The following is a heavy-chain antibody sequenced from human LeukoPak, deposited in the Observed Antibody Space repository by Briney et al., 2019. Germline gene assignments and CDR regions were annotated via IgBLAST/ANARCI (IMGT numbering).Heavy chain of an antibody. Sequence: PGGSLRLSCAASGFTFSSFWMSWVRQAPGKGLEWVADIKQDGSEKYYVDSVKGRFTISRDNAKNSLNLQMNSLRVEDTAVYYCARVRIGWFDYWGQGTLVTVFS. J-gene: IGHJ4*02. CDR3: ARVRIGWFDY. D-gene: IGHD2-15*01. CDR1: GFTFSSFW. CDR2: IKQDGSEK. V-gene: IGHV3-7*01.